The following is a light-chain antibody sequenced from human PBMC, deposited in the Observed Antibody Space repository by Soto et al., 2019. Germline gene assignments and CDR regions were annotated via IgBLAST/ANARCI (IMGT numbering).Light chain of an antibody. V-gene: IGLV2-23*01. Sequence: QSALTQPASVSGSPGQSINISCTGTSSDVVGYDRVSWYQQHPGKAPKLLIYEGTKRPSGISKRLSGSKSGNTASLTISGLQAEDEADYYCCSSAGSRILSWVFGGGTKVTVL. CDR3: CSSAGSRILSWV. CDR1: SSDVVGYDR. CDR2: EGT. J-gene: IGLJ3*02.